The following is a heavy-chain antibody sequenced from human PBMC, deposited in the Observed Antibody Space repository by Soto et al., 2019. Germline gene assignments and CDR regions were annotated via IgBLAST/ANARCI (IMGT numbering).Heavy chain of an antibody. V-gene: IGHV3-21*01. J-gene: IGHJ4*02. CDR1: GFTFSSYS. CDR3: ARQDCSSTSCYPIGHY. Sequence: GGSLRLSCAASGFTFSSYSMNWVRQAPGKGLEWVSSISSSSSYIYYADSVKGRFTISRDNAKNSLYLQMNSLRAEDTAVYYCARQDCSSTSCYPIGHYWGQGTLVTVSS. D-gene: IGHD2-2*01. CDR2: ISSSSSYI.